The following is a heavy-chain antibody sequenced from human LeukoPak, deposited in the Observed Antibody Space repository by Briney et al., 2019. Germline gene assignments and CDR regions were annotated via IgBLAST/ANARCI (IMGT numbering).Heavy chain of an antibody. V-gene: IGHV4-59*08. CDR1: GGSISSYY. CDR2: IYYSGST. D-gene: IGHD3-9*01. J-gene: IGHJ4*02. Sequence: SKTLSLTCTVSGGSISSYYWSWIRQPPGKGLEWIGYIYYSGSTNYNPSLKSRVTISVDTSKNQFSLKLSSVTAADTAVYYCARQYDILTGYFLWGQGTLVTVS. CDR3: ARQYDILTGYFL.